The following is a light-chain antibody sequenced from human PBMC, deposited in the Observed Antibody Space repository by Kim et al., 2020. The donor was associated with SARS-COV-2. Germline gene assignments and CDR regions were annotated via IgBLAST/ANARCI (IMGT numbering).Light chain of an antibody. Sequence: QSALTQPPSASGSPGQSVTISCTGTNRDIGGYNYVSWYQQYPGKATNLMIYEVSKRPSGVPDRFSGSKSGNTASLTVSGLQAEDEANYYCCSYAGSNIMVFGGGTQLTVL. CDR3: CSYAGSNIMV. CDR1: NRDIGGYNY. CDR2: EVS. J-gene: IGLJ2*01. V-gene: IGLV2-8*01.